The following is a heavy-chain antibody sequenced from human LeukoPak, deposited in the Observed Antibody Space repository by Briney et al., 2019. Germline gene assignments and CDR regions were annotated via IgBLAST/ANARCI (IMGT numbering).Heavy chain of an antibody. CDR3: ANVDYGANGAFDI. V-gene: IGHV3-23*01. CDR2: ISGSGGST. J-gene: IGHJ3*02. CDR1: GFTFSSYA. D-gene: IGHD4-17*01. Sequence: GGSLRLSCAASGFTFSSYAMSWVRQAPGKGLEWDSAISGSGGSTYYADSVKGRFTISRDNSKNTLYLQMNSLRAEDTAVYYCANVDYGANGAFDIWGQGTMVTVSS.